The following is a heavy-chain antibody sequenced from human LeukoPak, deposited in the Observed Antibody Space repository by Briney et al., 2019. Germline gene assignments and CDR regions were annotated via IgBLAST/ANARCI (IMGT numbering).Heavy chain of an antibody. CDR2: ISSSSSYV. CDR3: ARAATYYDFWSGYYRPDNFDY. D-gene: IGHD3-3*01. Sequence: GGSLRLSCAASGFTFSSYSMNWVRQAPGKGLEWVSSISSSSSYVYYADSVKGRFTISRDNAKNSLYLQMNSLRAEDTAVYYCARAATYYDFWSGYYRPDNFDYWGQGTLVTVSS. V-gene: IGHV3-21*01. CDR1: GFTFSSYS. J-gene: IGHJ4*02.